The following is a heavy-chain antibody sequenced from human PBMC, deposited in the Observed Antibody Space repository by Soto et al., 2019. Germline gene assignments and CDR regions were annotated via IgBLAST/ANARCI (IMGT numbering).Heavy chain of an antibody. Sequence: GGTLRLSCASSVCTFSSYGMHCVRHSPGKWLEWEAVIWYDGSNKYYADSVKGRFTISRDNSKNTLYLQMNSLRAEDTAVYYCARLPRVDTAMVRSSEYYYGMEVWGQGTTVNVS. CDR3: ARLPRVDTAMVRSSEYYYGMEV. J-gene: IGHJ6*01. CDR2: IWYDGSNK. CDR1: VCTFSSYG. D-gene: IGHD5-18*01. V-gene: IGHV3-33*01.